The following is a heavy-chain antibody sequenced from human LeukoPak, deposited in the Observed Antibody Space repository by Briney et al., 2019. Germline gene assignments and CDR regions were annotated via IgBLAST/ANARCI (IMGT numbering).Heavy chain of an antibody. CDR3: ARPKYSGYDHTLDY. Sequence: PGGSLRLSCAASRFTFSSYGMHWVRQAPGKGLEWVAVISYDGSNKYYADSVKGRFTIFRDNSKNMLYLQMNGLRTEDTAVYYCARPKYSGYDHTLDYWGQGTLVTVSS. J-gene: IGHJ4*02. CDR2: ISYDGSNK. V-gene: IGHV3-30*03. CDR1: RFTFSSYG. D-gene: IGHD5-12*01.